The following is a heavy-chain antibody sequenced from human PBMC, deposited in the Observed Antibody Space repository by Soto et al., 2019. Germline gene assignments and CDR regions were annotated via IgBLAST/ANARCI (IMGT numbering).Heavy chain of an antibody. CDR1: GGSISSYY. CDR2: IYYSGST. Sequence: SETLSLTCTVSGGSISSYYWSWIRQPPGKGLEWIGYIYYSGSTNYNPSLKSRVTISVDTSKNQFSLKLSSVTAADTAVYYCARVGIAAATHDYYYYYMDVWGKGTTVTVSS. CDR3: ARVGIAAATHDYYYYYMDV. J-gene: IGHJ6*03. V-gene: IGHV4-59*01. D-gene: IGHD6-13*01.